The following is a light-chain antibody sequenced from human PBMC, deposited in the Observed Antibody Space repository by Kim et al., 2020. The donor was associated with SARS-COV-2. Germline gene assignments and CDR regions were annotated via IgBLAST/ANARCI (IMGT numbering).Light chain of an antibody. V-gene: IGLV10-54*01. CDR2: RNN. CDR1: SSNVGNEG. CDR3: TAWDSSLSAWV. J-gene: IGLJ3*02. Sequence: QTATVTCTGSSSNVGNEGAAWLQQHQGHPPKLLSYRNNNRPSGISERLSASRSGNTASLTISGLQPEDEADYYCTAWDSSLSAWVFGGGTQLTVL.